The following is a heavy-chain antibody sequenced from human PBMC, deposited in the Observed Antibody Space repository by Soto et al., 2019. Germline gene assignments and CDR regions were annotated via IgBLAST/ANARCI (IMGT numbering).Heavy chain of an antibody. Sequence: EVQLVESGGGLVKPGGSLRLSCAASGFTFSSYTMNWVRQAPGKGLEWVSSITNSGAYIYYADSVKGRFTSSRDNAKNSLYLQMNSLRAEDTAVYYCAASYGDFDYWGQGTLVTVSS. D-gene: IGHD4-17*01. CDR3: AASYGDFDY. CDR1: GFTFSSYT. CDR2: ITNSGAYI. V-gene: IGHV3-21*01. J-gene: IGHJ4*02.